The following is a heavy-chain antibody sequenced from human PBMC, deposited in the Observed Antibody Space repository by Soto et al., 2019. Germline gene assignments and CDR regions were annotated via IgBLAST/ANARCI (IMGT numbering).Heavy chain of an antibody. CDR2: IYWDDDK. CDR3: AHRGYMTGNWDQGYFDY. Sequence: QITLKESGPTRVKPTPTLTLTCTFSGFSLTTSGVGVGWIRKTPGKALEWLAVIYWDDDKRYSPSLKSSLTITEDTSKNQVVLTLANMDPVDTATYFCAHRGYMTGNWDQGYFDYWGQGTLVTVSS. J-gene: IGHJ4*02. V-gene: IGHV2-5*02. CDR1: GFSLTTSGVG. D-gene: IGHD3-9*01.